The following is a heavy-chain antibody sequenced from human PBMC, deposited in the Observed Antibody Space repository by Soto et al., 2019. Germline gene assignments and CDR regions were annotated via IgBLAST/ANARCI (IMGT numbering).Heavy chain of an antibody. J-gene: IGHJ3*01. V-gene: IGHV3-11*01. CDR1: GFSFSVYY. CDR3: VRGGAGTRDFPHHTFAL. CDR2: IDRNGDFV. Sequence: QVQLVESGGGLVKPGGSLRLSCAASGFSFSVYYMAWVRQAPGSGLEWISSIDRNGDFVYYADSVKGRFTISRDYAKSSLYLQMDSLRDEDTAVYYCVRGGAGTRDFPHHTFALWSQGTKVTVAS. D-gene: IGHD6-19*01.